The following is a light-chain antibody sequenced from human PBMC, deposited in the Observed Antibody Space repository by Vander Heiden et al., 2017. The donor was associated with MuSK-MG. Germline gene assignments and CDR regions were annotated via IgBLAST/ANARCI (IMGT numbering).Light chain of an antibody. CDR3: MQGAHWPTT. V-gene: IGKV2-30*01. Sequence: DVVMTQSPLSLPVTLGQPASISCRSSQSLLYSDGNTYLYWFHQRPGQSPRRLIYKVSNRDSGVPDRFSGSGSGTDFTLQISRGEAEDLGVYYCMQGAHWPTTLGKGTKGKSN. CDR2: KVS. CDR1: QSLLYSDGNTY. J-gene: IGKJ1*01.